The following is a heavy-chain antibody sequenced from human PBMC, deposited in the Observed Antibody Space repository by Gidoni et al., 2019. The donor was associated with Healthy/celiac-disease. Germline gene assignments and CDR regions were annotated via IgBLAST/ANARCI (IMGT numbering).Heavy chain of an antibody. D-gene: IGHD5-18*01. CDR2: IYFSGST. CDR1: GGSISSSSYY. V-gene: IGHV4-39*01. J-gene: IGHJ6*02. CDR3: AREAMDKFYYYYGMDV. Sequence: QLQLQESGPGLVKPSETLSLTCTVSGGSISSSSYYWGWIRQPPGKGLARIGSIYFSGSTYYKPYLRSRVTIAVDTSKNQFSLKLSSVTAADTAVYYCAREAMDKFYYYYGMDVWGQGTTVTVSS.